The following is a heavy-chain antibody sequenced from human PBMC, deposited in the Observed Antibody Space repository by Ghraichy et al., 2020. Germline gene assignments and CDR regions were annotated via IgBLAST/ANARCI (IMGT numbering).Heavy chain of an antibody. J-gene: IGHJ6*03. CDR2: IYTSGST. D-gene: IGHD3-3*01. Sequence: ETLSLTCTVSGGSISSYYWSWIRQPAGKGLEWIGRIYTSGSTNYNPSLKSRVTMSVDTSKNQFSLKLSSVTAADTAVYYCARVGITISPTNYYYYYMDVWGKGTTVTVSS. CDR1: GGSISSYY. CDR3: ARVGITISPTNYYYYYMDV. V-gene: IGHV4-4*07.